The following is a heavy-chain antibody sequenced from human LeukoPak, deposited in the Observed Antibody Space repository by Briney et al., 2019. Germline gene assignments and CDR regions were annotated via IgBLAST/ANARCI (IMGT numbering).Heavy chain of an antibody. CDR3: ARQGCSSTSCHTIDY. J-gene: IGHJ4*02. V-gene: IGHV5-51*01. CDR2: VLPGASDP. Sequence: GESLKISCKGSGYSFTSNHIAWVRQMPGKGLELMGIVLPGASDPRYSPSFPGQVTISVDKSISTAYLQWSSLKASDTAMYYCARQGCSSTSCHTIDYWGQGTLVTVSS. D-gene: IGHD2-2*02. CDR1: GYSFTSNH.